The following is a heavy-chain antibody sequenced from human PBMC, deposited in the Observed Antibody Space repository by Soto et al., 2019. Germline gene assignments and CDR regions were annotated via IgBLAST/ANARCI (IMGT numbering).Heavy chain of an antibody. CDR1: GGSFSGYY. Sequence: TLSLTCAVYGGSFSGYYWCWIRQPPGKGLEWIGDTHHSGSTNHNPNLKSRVTISVAPSKNQFSLKLSSVTAADTAVSYCARGRRYYYYYGMDVWGKGTKVTVSS. V-gene: IGHV4-34*01. D-gene: IGHD4-17*01. J-gene: IGHJ6*04. CDR2: THHSGST. CDR3: ARGRRYYYYYGMDV.